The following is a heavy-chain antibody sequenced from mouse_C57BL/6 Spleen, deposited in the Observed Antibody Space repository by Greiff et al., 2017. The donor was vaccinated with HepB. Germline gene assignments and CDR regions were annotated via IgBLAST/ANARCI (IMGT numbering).Heavy chain of an antibody. CDR1: GYTFTSYW. CDR2: IYPGSGST. J-gene: IGHJ2*01. Sequence: QVQLKQPGAELVKPGASVKMSCKASGYTFTSYWITWVKQRPGQGLEWIGDIYPGSGSTNYNEKFKSKATLTVDTSSSTAYMQPSSLTSEDSAVYYCALNLYDFDYWGQGTTLTVSS. V-gene: IGHV1-55*01. CDR3: ALNLYDFDY. D-gene: IGHD2-14*01.